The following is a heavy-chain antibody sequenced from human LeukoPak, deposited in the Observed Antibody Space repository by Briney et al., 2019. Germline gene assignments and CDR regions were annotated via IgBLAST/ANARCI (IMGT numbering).Heavy chain of an antibody. CDR3: ARHPGEYNWNDGVYYYYYMDV. J-gene: IGHJ6*03. Sequence: ASVKVSCKASGYTFTSYGISWVRQAPGQGLEWMGWISAYNGNTNYAQKLQGRVTITADESTSTAYMELSSLRSEDTAVYYCARHPGEYNWNDGVYYYYYMDVWGKGTTVTVSS. CDR1: GYTFTSYG. D-gene: IGHD1-1*01. V-gene: IGHV1-18*01. CDR2: ISAYNGNT.